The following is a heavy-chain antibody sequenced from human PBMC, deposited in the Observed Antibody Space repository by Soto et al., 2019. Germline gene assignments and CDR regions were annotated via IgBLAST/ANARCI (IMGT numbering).Heavy chain of an antibody. J-gene: IGHJ4*02. CDR1: GFSLTTSGVG. CDR2: IYWDDDK. Sequence: QITLNESGPTVVRPTEPLTLTCRFSGFSLTTSGVGVGWIRQSPGKAPEWLALIYWDDDKRYSASLKSRLTITKDTSKNQVVLTVSDLDVTDTATYYCAHRVLRTVFGLVTSTAISFDFWGQGTPVAVSS. V-gene: IGHV2-5*02. D-gene: IGHD3-3*01. CDR3: AHRVLRTVFGLVTSTAISFDF.